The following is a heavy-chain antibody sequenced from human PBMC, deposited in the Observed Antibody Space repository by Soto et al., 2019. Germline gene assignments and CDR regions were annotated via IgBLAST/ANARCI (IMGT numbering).Heavy chain of an antibody. CDR2: IKSKTDGGTT. CDR3: TTNYYYDSSGYSH. V-gene: IGHV3-15*07. J-gene: IGHJ4*01. D-gene: IGHD3-22*01. Sequence: GGSLRLSCAASGFTFSNAWMNWVRQAPGKGLEWVGRIKSKTDGGTTDYAAPVKGRFTISRDDSKNTLYLQMNSLKTEDTAVYYCTTNYYYDSSGYSHWGHGTLVTVSS. CDR1: GFTFSNAW.